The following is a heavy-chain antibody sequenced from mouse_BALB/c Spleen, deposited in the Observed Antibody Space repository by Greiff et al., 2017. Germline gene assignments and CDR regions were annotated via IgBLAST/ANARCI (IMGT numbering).Heavy chain of an antibody. J-gene: IGHJ1*01. CDR1: GYTFTTYP. Sequence: QVQLKESGAELVKPGASVKMSSKAFGYTFTTYPIEWMKQNHGKSLEWIGNFHPYNDDTKYNEKFKGKAKLTVEKSSSTVYLELSRLTSDDSAVYYRARGGITTATRWYFDVWGAGTTVTVSS. CDR2: FHPYNDDT. V-gene: IGHV1-47*01. CDR3: ARGGITTATRWYFDV. D-gene: IGHD1-2*01.